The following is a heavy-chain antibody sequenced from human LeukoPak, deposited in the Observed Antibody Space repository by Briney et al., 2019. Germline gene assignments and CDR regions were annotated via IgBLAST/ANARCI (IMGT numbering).Heavy chain of an antibody. V-gene: IGHV1-69*05. Sequence: SAKVSCKASGGTFSSYAISWVRQAPGQGLEWMGGIIPIFGTANYAQKFQGRVTITTDESTSTAYMELSSLRSEDTAVYYCVVFASGFGVGHSSPTPFDYWGQGTLVTVSS. D-gene: IGHD3-3*01. CDR3: VVFASGFGVGHSSPTPFDY. CDR2: IIPIFGTA. CDR1: GGTFSSYA. J-gene: IGHJ4*02.